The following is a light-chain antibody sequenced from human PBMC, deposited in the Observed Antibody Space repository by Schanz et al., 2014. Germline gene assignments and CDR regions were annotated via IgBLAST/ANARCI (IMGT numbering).Light chain of an antibody. J-gene: IGKJ4*01. V-gene: IGKV1-12*01. CDR1: QDIGKW. CDR3: QQYHSYPLT. CDR2: TAS. Sequence: DIQMTQSPSSVSASVGATVTFTCRASQDIGKWLAWYQQKPGKAPNLLIFTASRLQSGVPSRFSGSGSGTLFTLTISSLQPEDFATYYCQQYHSYPLTFGGGTKVEIK.